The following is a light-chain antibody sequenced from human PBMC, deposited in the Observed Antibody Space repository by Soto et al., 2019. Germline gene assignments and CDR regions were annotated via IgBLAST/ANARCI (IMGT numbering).Light chain of an antibody. Sequence: LVLTQSPGTLSLSPGERATLSCRASQSVSSSYIAWYQQRPGQTPSLLIYGAYNRATGIPDRFSGSGSGTDFTLTISRLEPEDFAVYYCQQYVSAPITFGQGTRLEIK. J-gene: IGKJ5*01. CDR2: GAY. CDR3: QQYVSAPIT. CDR1: QSVSSSY. V-gene: IGKV3-20*01.